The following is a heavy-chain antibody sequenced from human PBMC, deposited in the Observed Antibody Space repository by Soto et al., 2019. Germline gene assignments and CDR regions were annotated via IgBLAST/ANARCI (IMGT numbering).Heavy chain of an antibody. D-gene: IGHD2-2*01. J-gene: IGHJ6*02. Sequence: GASVKVSCKASGYTFTGYYIHWVREAPGQGLEWMGWINPQTGGTSYAQKFQGRVTLSRDTSINTAYLEVSRLRFDDAAVYFCARERYQVISDGMDVWGQG. V-gene: IGHV1-2*02. CDR1: GYTFTGYY. CDR3: ARERYQVISDGMDV. CDR2: INPQTGGT.